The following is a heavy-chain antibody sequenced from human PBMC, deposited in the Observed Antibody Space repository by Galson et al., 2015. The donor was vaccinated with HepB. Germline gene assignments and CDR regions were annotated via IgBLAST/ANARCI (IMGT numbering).Heavy chain of an antibody. Sequence: SLRLSCAASGFTSSSYAMSWVRQAPGKGLEWVSAISGTGGSTYYADSVRGRFTISRDNSKNTVYLQMNSLRAEDTAIYYCAKEISVPAAHNWFDPWGQPWGQGTLVTVSS. CDR1: GFTSSSYA. D-gene: IGHD2-2*01. CDR2: ISGTGGST. V-gene: IGHV3-23*01. CDR3: AKEISVPAAHNWFDPWGQP. J-gene: IGHJ5*02.